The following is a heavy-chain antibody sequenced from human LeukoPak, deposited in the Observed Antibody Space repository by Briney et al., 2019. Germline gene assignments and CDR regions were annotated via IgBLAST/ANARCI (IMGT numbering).Heavy chain of an antibody. D-gene: IGHD3-22*01. CDR2: ISGSGGST. CDR1: GFTFSSYA. V-gene: IGHV3-23*01. CDR3: AKDHYDSSGYYYDRDFDY. J-gene: IGHJ4*02. Sequence: PGGSLRLSCAASGFTFSSYAMSWVRQAPGKGLEWVSAISGSGGSTYYADSVKGRFTISRDNSKNTLYLQMNSLRAEDTAVYYCAKDHYDSSGYYYDRDFDYWGQGTLVTVSS.